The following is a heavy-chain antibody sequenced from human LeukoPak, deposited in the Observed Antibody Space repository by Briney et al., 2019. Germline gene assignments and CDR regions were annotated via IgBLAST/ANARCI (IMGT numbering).Heavy chain of an antibody. CDR1: GFTFSSYA. J-gene: IGHJ4*02. D-gene: IGHD3-22*01. CDR3: AKGHSYYYDSSGYYSTYFDY. Sequence: GGSLRLSCAASGFTFSSYAMHWVRQAPGKGLEWVAVISYDGSNTYYADSVKGRFTISRDNSKNTLYLQMNSLRAEDTAVYYCAKGHSYYYDSSGYYSTYFDYWGQGTLVTVSS. CDR2: ISYDGSNT. V-gene: IGHV3-30*18.